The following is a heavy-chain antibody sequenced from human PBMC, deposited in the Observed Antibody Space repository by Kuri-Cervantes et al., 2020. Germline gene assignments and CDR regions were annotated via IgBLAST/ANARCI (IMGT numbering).Heavy chain of an antibody. J-gene: IGHJ4*02. CDR2: ISSNNTYI. CDR3: ARDRSSWYRFDY. D-gene: IGHD6-13*01. V-gene: IGHV3-21*01. CDR1: GFIFSSYT. Sequence: GGSLRLSCAASGFIFSSYTINWVRQAPGKGLEWVSSISSNNTYIYYADSLKGRFTISRDNAKKSLYLQMNSLRAEDTAVYYCARDRSSWYRFDYWGQGTLVTVSS.